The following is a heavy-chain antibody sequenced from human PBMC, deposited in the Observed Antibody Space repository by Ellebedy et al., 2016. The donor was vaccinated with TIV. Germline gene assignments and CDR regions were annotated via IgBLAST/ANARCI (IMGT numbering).Heavy chain of an antibody. V-gene: IGHV4-4*02. CDR2: IYHSGST. J-gene: IGHJ5*01. CDR3: ARDRGARGRQSYNWFDS. CDR1: GGAISSSNW. Sequence: MPSETLSLTCAVSGGAISSSNWWSWVRQPPGKGLEWIGEIYHSGSTNYNPSLKSRDTISVDKSKNQVSLKVTSVTAADTAVYYCARDRGARGRQSYNWFDSWGQGTLVTVSS. D-gene: IGHD1-14*01.